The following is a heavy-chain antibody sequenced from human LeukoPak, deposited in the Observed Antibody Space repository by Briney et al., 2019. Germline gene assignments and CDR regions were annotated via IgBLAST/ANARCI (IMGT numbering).Heavy chain of an antibody. V-gene: IGHV4-39*07. CDR2: IYYSGST. CDR3: ARVVSSSWYSYYYYMDV. CDR1: GGSISRSSYY. D-gene: IGHD6-13*01. Sequence: SEILSLTCTVSGGSISRSSYYWGWIRQPPGKGLEWIGSIYYSGSTYYNPSLKSRVTISVDTFKNQFSLKLSSVTAADTAVYYCARVVSSSWYSYYYYMDVWGKGTTVTVSS. J-gene: IGHJ6*03.